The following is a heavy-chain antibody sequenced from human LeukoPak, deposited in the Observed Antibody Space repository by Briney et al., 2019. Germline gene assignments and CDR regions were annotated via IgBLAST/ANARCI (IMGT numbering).Heavy chain of an antibody. CDR1: GFTFSTYG. J-gene: IGHJ4*02. V-gene: IGHV3-15*01. CDR3: TTVWYYDGSGYFFDY. Sequence: GRSLRLSCAASGFTFSTYGMHWVRQAPGKGLEWVGHIKSKTHGGTEDYAAPVKGRFTISRDDSKNTVYLQMNSLRTEDTAVYYCTTVWYYDGSGYFFDYWGQGTLVTVSS. CDR2: IKSKTHGGTE. D-gene: IGHD3-22*01.